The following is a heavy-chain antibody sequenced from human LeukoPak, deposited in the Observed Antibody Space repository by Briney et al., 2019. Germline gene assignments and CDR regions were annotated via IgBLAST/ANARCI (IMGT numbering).Heavy chain of an antibody. Sequence: PSETLSLTCAVSGYSISRGYHWDWIRQPPGKGLEWIASIHHSGSTYYNPSLKSRVIMSVDTSKNQFSLKLRSVTAADTAVYYCARINWNPDYWGQGTLVTVSS. J-gene: IGHJ4*02. CDR3: ARINWNPDY. V-gene: IGHV4-38-2*01. D-gene: IGHD1-1*01. CDR2: IHHSGST. CDR1: GYSISRGYH.